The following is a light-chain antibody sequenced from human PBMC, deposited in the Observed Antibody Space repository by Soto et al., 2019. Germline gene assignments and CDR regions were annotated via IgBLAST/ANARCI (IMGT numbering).Light chain of an antibody. V-gene: IGKV3-20*01. J-gene: IGKJ2*01. Sequence: EIVLTQSPGTLSLSPGERATLSCRASQSVSSSYLAWYQQKPGQAPRLLIYGASSRATGIPDRFSGSGSGTDVTLTINRLEPEDFAVYYCQHYGSSLYTFGQRTNLQIK. CDR2: GAS. CDR1: QSVSSSY. CDR3: QHYGSSLYT.